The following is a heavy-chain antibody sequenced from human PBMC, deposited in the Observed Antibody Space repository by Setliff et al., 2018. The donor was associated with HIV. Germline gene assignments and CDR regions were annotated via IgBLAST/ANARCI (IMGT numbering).Heavy chain of an antibody. V-gene: IGHV1-2*06. J-gene: IGHJ3*02. Sequence: ASVKVSCKASGYTFTSYGISWVRQAPGQGLEWMGRINPNSGDTNYAQKFQGRVTMTRDTSISTAYMELSRLRSDDTAVYYCARVLHCGGDCYTDAFDIWGQGTMVTVSS. D-gene: IGHD2-21*01. CDR1: GYTFTSYG. CDR2: INPNSGDT. CDR3: ARVLHCGGDCYTDAFDI.